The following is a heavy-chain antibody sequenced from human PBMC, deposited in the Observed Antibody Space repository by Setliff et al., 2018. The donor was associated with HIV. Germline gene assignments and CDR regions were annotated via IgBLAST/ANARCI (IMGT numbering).Heavy chain of an antibody. V-gene: IGHV3-23*01. CDR1: GFTFSSYA. CDR3: AKVAGYYYDSSGYRRMDAFDI. Sequence: PGGSLRLSCAASGFTFSSYAMSWVRQAPGKGLQWVSAMSGSGANAYYADSVKGRFTISRDNARSALYLQLNSLRAEDTAVYYCAKVAGYYYDSSGYRRMDAFDIWGQGTMVT. CDR2: MSGSGANA. J-gene: IGHJ3*02. D-gene: IGHD3-22*01.